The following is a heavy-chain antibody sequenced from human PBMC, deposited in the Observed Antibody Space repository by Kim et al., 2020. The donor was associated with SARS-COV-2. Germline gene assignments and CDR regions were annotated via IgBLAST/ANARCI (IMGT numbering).Heavy chain of an antibody. CDR2: IWYDGSNK. CDR1: GFGFSVYG. J-gene: IGHJ6*03. D-gene: IGHD2-2*01. CDR3: ARGRFCSSGNCYSYMDV. V-gene: IGHV3-33*01. Sequence: RGSLRLSCAASGFGFSVYGMHWVRQAPGKGLEWVAVIWYDGSNKDYADSVKGRFTISRDNSKNTLYLQMNSLRADDTAVYFCARGRFCSSGNCYSYMDV.